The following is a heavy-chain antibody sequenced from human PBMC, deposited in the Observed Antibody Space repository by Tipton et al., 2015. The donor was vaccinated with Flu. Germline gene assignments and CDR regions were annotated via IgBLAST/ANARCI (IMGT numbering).Heavy chain of an antibody. D-gene: IGHD6-13*01. CDR2: IYNAGST. Sequence: SLRLSCAASGFTVSINYMSWVRQAPGKGLEWVSIIYNAGSTYYADSVKGRFTISRDNSKNTLYLQMNSLRAEDTAVYYCARDRMEQQLVGTILYYYYGMDVWGQGTTVTVSS. V-gene: IGHV3-66*02. CDR3: ARDRMEQQLVGTILYYYYGMDV. J-gene: IGHJ6*02. CDR1: GFTVSINY.